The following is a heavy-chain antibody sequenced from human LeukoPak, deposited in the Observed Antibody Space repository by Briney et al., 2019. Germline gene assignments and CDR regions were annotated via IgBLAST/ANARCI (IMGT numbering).Heavy chain of an antibody. CDR3: ANGYSSTWSSVDP. Sequence: PGGSLRLSCAASGFAFSSQAMGWVRQAPGKGLEWVSVISDSGSITYYADSVKGRFTISRDNSKNTLSLQMNSLRAEDTALYYCANGYSSTWSSVDPWGQGILVTVSS. D-gene: IGHD6-13*01. V-gene: IGHV3-23*01. J-gene: IGHJ5*02. CDR1: GFAFSSQA. CDR2: ISDSGSIT.